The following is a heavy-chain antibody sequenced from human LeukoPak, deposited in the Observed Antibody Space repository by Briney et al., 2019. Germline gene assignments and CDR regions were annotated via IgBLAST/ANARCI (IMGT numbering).Heavy chain of an antibody. CDR3: ARVKGKVVILDY. D-gene: IGHD3-22*01. V-gene: IGHV3-21*01. J-gene: IGHJ4*02. Sequence: GGSLRLSCAASGFTFSSYSMNWVRQAPGKGLEWVSSISSSSSYIYYADSVKGRFTISRDNAKNSLYLQMNSLRAEDTAVYYCARVKGKVVILDYWGQGTLVTASS. CDR2: ISSSSSYI. CDR1: GFTFSSYS.